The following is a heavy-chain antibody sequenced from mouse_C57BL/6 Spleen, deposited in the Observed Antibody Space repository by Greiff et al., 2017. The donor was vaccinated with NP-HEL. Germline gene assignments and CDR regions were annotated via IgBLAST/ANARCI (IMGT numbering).Heavy chain of an antibody. CDR2: INPGSGGT. Sequence: VQLQQSGAELVSPGTSVKVSCKASGYAFTNYLIEWVKQRPGQGLEWIGVINPGSGGTNYNEKFKGKATLTADKSSSTAYMQLSSLTSEDSAVYFCARWEETLYYFDYWGQGTTLTVSS. V-gene: IGHV1-54*01. J-gene: IGHJ2*01. CDR3: ARWEETLYYFDY. D-gene: IGHD4-1*01. CDR1: GYAFTNYL.